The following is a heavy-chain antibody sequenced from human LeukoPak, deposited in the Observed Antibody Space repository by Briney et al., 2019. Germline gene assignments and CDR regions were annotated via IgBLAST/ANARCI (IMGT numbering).Heavy chain of an antibody. CDR2: IYTSGST. V-gene: IGHV4-4*02. J-gene: IGHJ6*03. CDR3: ARDRGNWNDDYYYYMDV. Sequence: PSETLSLTCTVSGGSISSSDWWSWVRQPPGKGLEWIGRIYTSGSTNYNPSLKSRVTMSVDTSKNQFSLKLSSVTAADTAVYYCARDRGNWNDDYYYYMDVWGKGTTVTISS. CDR1: GGSISSSDW. D-gene: IGHD1-20*01.